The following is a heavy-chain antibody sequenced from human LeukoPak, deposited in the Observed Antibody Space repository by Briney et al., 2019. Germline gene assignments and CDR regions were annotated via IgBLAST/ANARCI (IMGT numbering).Heavy chain of an antibody. Sequence: GGSLRLSCAASGFTFSSYAMSWGRQAPGKGLEWVSAISGSGGSTYYADSVKGRFTISRDNSKNTLYLQMNSLRAEDAAVYYCAKDQDYDFWSGYYGLYNWFDPWGQGTLVTVSS. CDR2: ISGSGGST. J-gene: IGHJ5*02. V-gene: IGHV3-23*01. CDR3: AKDQDYDFWSGYYGLYNWFDP. CDR1: GFTFSSYA. D-gene: IGHD3-3*01.